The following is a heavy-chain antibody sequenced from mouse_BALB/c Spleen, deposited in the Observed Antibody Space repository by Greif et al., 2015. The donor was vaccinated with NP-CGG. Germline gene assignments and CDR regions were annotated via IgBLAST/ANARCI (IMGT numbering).Heavy chain of an antibody. J-gene: IGHJ1*01. D-gene: IGHD1-1*01. Sequence: EVKVVESGGGLVQPGGSRKLSCAASGFTFSDYGMAWVRQAPGKGPEWVAFISNLAYSIYYAGTVTGRFTVSRENAKNTLYLEMSSLRSEDTAMYYCARDYGSSYWYFDVWGAGTTVTVSS. CDR3: ARDYGSSYWYFDV. CDR2: ISNLAYSI. V-gene: IGHV5-15*02. CDR1: GFTFSDYG.